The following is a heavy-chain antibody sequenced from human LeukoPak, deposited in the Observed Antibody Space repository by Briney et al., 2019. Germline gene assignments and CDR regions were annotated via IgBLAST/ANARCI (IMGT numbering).Heavy chain of an antibody. J-gene: IGHJ4*02. CDR2: ISSSSSYI. V-gene: IGHV3-21*01. Sequence: GGSLRLSCAAFGFTFSSYSMNWVRQAPGKGLEWVSSISSSSSYIYYADSVKGRFTTSRDNAKNSLYLQMNSLRAEDTAVYYCARDSGAAGLFHWGQGTLVTVSS. CDR3: ARDSGAAGLFH. D-gene: IGHD6-13*01. CDR1: GFTFSSYS.